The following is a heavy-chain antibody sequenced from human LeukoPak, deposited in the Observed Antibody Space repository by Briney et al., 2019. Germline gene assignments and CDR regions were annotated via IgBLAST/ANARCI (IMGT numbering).Heavy chain of an antibody. CDR3: ARDLLIYCGGDCYSPMDV. CDR1: GFTFSSYS. V-gene: IGHV3-21*01. CDR2: ISSSSSYI. D-gene: IGHD2-21*01. Sequence: PGGSLRLSCAASGFTFSSYSMNWVRQAPGKGLEWVSSISSSSSYIYYADSVKGRFTISRDNAKNSLYLQMNSLRAEDTAVYYCARDLLIYCGGDCYSPMDVWGKGTTVTVSS. J-gene: IGHJ6*03.